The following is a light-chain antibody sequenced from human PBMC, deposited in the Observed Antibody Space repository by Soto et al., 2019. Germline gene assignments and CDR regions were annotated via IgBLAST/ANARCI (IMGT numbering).Light chain of an antibody. CDR1: QSISSW. V-gene: IGKV1-5*01. CDR2: DAS. CDR3: QQYGSSPT. J-gene: IGKJ5*01. Sequence: DIQMTQSPSTLSASVGDRVTITCRASQSISSWLAWYQQKPGKAPNLLIYDASSLESGVPSRFSGSGSGTEFTLTISSLQPDDFAVYYCQQYGSSPTFGQGTRLAIK.